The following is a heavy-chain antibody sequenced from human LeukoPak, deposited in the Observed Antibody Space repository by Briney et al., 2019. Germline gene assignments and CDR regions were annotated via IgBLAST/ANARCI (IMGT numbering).Heavy chain of an antibody. D-gene: IGHD2-2*02. CDR1: GYGFTDYY. CDR2: INPKSGGT. V-gene: IGHV1-2*02. Sequence: ASVKVSCKTSGYGFTDYYMHWVRQAPGQGLEWMGWINPKSGGTKSAQNLQGRVTLTRDTSVTTAYMELSSLRSEDTAVYYCARGPDTAFDIWSQGTMVTVSS. J-gene: IGHJ3*02. CDR3: ARGPDTAFDI.